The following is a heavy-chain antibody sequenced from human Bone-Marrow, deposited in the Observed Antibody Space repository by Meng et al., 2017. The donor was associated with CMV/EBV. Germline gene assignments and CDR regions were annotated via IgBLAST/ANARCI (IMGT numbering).Heavy chain of an antibody. CDR2: IYYSGST. D-gene: IGHD6-6*01. V-gene: IGHV4-59*01. J-gene: IGHJ4*02. CDR3: AREDTYSSAHLGDYFDY. CDR1: GRSISSYY. Sequence: SETLSLTCTVSGRSISSYYCSWIRQPPGKGLEWIGYIYYSGSTNYSPSLKGRVTISVETSKNQFSLNLTSVTAADTAVYYLAREDTYSSAHLGDYFDYWGQGTLVTVSS.